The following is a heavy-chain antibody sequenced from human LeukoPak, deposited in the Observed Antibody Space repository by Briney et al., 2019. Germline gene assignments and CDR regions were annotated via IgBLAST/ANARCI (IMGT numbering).Heavy chain of an antibody. CDR1: GGSISSYY. Sequence: SETLSLPCTVSGGSISSYYWSWIRQPPGKGLEWIGYIYYSGSTNYNPSLKSRVTISVDTSKNQFSLTLSSVTAADTAVYYCARTVPAAKAFDYWGQGTLVTVSS. CDR3: ARTVPAAKAFDY. D-gene: IGHD2-2*01. J-gene: IGHJ4*02. V-gene: IGHV4-59*08. CDR2: IYYSGST.